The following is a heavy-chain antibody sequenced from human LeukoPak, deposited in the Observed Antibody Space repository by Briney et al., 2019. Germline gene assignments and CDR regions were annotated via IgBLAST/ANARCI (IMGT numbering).Heavy chain of an antibody. V-gene: IGHV3-7*01. CDR1: GFTFSSYW. CDR3: AREVSDSSSSWFDY. CDR2: IKQDGSEK. Sequence: PGGSLRLSCAASGFTFSSYWMSWVRQAPGKGLEWVANIKQDGSEKYYVDSVKGRFTISRDNAKNSLYLQMNSLRAEDTAVYYCAREVSDSSSSWFDYWGQGTLVTVS. J-gene: IGHJ4*02. D-gene: IGHD6-6*01.